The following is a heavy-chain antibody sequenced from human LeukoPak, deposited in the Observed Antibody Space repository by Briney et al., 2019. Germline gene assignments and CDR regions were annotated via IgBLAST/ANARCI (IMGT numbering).Heavy chain of an antibody. CDR2: IYYSGTT. V-gene: IGHV4-59*08. D-gene: IGHD2-15*01. CDR1: GGSISSYD. CDR3: ARHGYCSGGSCYWDY. Sequence: PSETLSLTCTVSGGSISSYDWSWIRQPPGKGLEWIGYIYYSGTTRYNPFLKSRVTISLDTSKNQFFLKLSSVTAADTAVYYCARHGYCSGGSCYWDYWGQGTLVTVSS. J-gene: IGHJ4*02.